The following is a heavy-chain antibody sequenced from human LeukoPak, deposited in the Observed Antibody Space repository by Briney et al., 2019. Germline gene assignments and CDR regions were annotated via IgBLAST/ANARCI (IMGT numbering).Heavy chain of an antibody. D-gene: IGHD2-2*01. CDR2: ISSSSSYI. CDR3: ALSPQGTSGLFGY. CDR1: GFTFSSYA. V-gene: IGHV3-21*01. J-gene: IGHJ4*02. Sequence: GGSLRLSCAASGFTFSSYAMSWVRQAPGKGLAWVSSISSSSSYIYYADSVKGRFTISRDNAKNSLYLQMNSLRAEDTAVYFCALSPQGTSGLFGYWGQGTLVTVSS.